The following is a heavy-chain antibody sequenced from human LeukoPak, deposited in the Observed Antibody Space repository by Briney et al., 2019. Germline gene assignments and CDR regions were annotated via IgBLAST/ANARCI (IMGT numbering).Heavy chain of an antibody. CDR2: ISGSGGST. CDR3: ARAPSQSLEWLPYYYYYMDV. CDR1: GFTFSSYA. D-gene: IGHD3-3*01. Sequence: GGSLRLSCAASGFTFSSYAMSWVRQAPGKGLEWVSAISGSGGSTYYADSVKGRFTISRDNAKNSLYLQMNSLRAEDTAVYYCARAPSQSLEWLPYYYYYMDVWGKGTTVTVSS. V-gene: IGHV3-23*01. J-gene: IGHJ6*03.